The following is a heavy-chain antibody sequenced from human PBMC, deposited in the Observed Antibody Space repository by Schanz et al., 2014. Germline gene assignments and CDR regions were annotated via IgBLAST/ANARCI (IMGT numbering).Heavy chain of an antibody. V-gene: IGHV3-48*01. D-gene: IGHD5-12*01. Sequence: VYLVESGGDLVKPGGSLRLSCAASEFSFSSFGMNWVRQAPGKGLEWVSYISSSSSTIYYADSVKGRFSISRDNAKNSLYLQMNSLRAEDTAVYYCARSRGFDSIFDFWGRGTLVTVSS. J-gene: IGHJ4*02. CDR3: ARSRGFDSIFDF. CDR2: ISSSSSTI. CDR1: EFSFSSFG.